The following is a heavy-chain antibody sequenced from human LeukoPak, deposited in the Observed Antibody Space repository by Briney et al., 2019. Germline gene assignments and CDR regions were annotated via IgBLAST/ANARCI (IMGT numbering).Heavy chain of an antibody. D-gene: IGHD3-22*01. CDR1: GGSISSYY. J-gene: IGHJ6*03. CDR3: ARGIFNYYDSSGYYDFYYYYYMDV. Sequence: SETLSLTCTVSGGSISSYYWSWIRQPPGKGLEWIGYIYYSGSTNYNPSLKRRVTISVDTSKNQFSLKLSSVTAADTAVYYCARGIFNYYDSSGYYDFYYYYYMDVWGKGTTVTVSS. V-gene: IGHV4-59*01. CDR2: IYYSGST.